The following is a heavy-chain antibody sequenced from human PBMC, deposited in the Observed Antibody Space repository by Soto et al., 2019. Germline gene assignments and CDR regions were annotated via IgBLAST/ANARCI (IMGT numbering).Heavy chain of an antibody. D-gene: IGHD3-10*01. Sequence: QVQLVESGGGVVQPGRSLRLSCAASGFTFSSYAMHWVRQAPGKGLEWVAVISYDGSNKYYADSVKGRFTISRDNSKNTLYRQMNSLRAEDTAVYYCARDLPYGSVYGMDVWGQGTTVTVSS. CDR1: GFTFSSYA. V-gene: IGHV3-30-3*01. CDR3: ARDLPYGSVYGMDV. J-gene: IGHJ6*02. CDR2: ISYDGSNK.